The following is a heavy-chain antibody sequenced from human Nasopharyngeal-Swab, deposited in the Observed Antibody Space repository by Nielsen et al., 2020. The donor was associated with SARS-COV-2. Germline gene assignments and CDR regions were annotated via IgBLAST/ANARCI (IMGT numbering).Heavy chain of an antibody. CDR3: ARDLVCSGGSCYSNGFDY. J-gene: IGHJ4*02. CDR1: GGSISSYY. V-gene: IGHV4-59*13. D-gene: IGHD2-15*01. CDR2: IYYSGST. Sequence: SETLSLTCTVSGGSISSYYWSWIRQPPGKGLEWIGYIYYSGSTNYSPSLKSRVTISVDTSKNQFSLKLSSVTAADTAVYYCARDLVCSGGSCYSNGFDYWGQGTLVTVSS.